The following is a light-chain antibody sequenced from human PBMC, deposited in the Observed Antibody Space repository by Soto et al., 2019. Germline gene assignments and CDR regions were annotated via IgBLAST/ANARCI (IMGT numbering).Light chain of an antibody. CDR2: TNS. J-gene: IGLJ2*01. V-gene: IGLV1-44*01. Sequence: QSVLTQPPSASGTPGQRVTISCSGSSSNIGTNTVKWYQQLPGTAPKLPIYTNSQRPSGVPDRFSGSKSGTSASLAISGLQSEDEADYYCAAWDDSVDGPVFGGGTKLTVL. CDR1: SSNIGTNT. CDR3: AAWDDSVDGPV.